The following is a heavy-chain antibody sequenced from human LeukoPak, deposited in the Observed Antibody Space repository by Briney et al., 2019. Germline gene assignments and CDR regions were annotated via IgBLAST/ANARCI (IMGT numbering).Heavy chain of an antibody. CDR2: ISHNGGST. CDR1: GFTLSRYN. J-gene: IGHJ4*02. Sequence: GGSLRLSCAASGFTLSRYNLHWVRQAPGKGLEYISGISHNGGSTYYADSVKGRFTISRDNSKNTLYLQMNSLRAEDTAVYYCAKVLRGTIFGVVADYWGQGTLVTVSS. V-gene: IGHV3-64*04. D-gene: IGHD3-3*01. CDR3: AKVLRGTIFGVVADY.